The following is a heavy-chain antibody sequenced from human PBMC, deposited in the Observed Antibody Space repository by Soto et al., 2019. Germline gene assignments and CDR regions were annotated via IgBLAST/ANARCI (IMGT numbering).Heavy chain of an antibody. CDR2: INPNNGDT. CDR1: GYTFTGYD. Sequence: QVQLVQAGGEVKKPGASVKVSCKDSGYTFTGYDMHWVRQAPGQGLELMGRINPNNGDTNYAKKFQGRVTMTRDTSMNTAYMEGSRLRSDDTAVYYCARAPRYCSSPSCYFSGTWGQGTLVTGSS. J-gene: IGHJ4*02. D-gene: IGHD2-2*01. V-gene: IGHV1-2*06. CDR3: ARAPRYCSSPSCYFSGT.